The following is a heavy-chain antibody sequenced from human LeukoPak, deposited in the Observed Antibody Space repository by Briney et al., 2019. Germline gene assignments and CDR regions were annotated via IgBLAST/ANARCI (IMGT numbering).Heavy chain of an antibody. J-gene: IGHJ4*02. CDR2: IYSGGNT. CDR3: ARDQRSLFDV. V-gene: IGHV4-39*07. Sequence: SETLSLTCSVSDGSINSDTYHWGWIRQPPGKGLEWIASIYSGGNTFYNPSLKSRVTISIDTSKKQFSLKLTSVTAADTAVYYCARDQRSLFDVWGQGSLVTVSS. D-gene: IGHD1-26*01. CDR1: DGSINSDTYH.